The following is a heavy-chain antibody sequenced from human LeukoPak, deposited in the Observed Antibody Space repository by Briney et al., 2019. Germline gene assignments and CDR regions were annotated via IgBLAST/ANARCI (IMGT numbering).Heavy chain of an antibody. CDR1: GFTVSSNY. D-gene: IGHD2-2*01. CDR2: IYSGGST. V-gene: IGHV3-66*02. Sequence: GGSLRLSCAASGFTVSSNYMSWVRQAPGKGLEWVSVIYSGGSTYYADSVKGRFTSSRDNSKNTLYLQMNSLRAEDTAVYYCAADLGYCSSTSCSSFDYWGQGTLVTVSS. CDR3: AADLGYCSSTSCSSFDY. J-gene: IGHJ4*02.